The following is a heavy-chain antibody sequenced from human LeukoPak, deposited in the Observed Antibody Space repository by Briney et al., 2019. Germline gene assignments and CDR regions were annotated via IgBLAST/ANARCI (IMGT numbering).Heavy chain of an antibody. J-gene: IGHJ4*02. D-gene: IGHD4-11*01. V-gene: IGHV4-39*01. CDR3: ARRGRGGVKEYRNYYFDY. CDR2: VFYSGGS. CDR1: GFSISSSNYY. Sequence: PSETLSLTCTVSGFSISSSNYYWGWVRQPPGKGLEWIGSVFYSGGSFYNPSLESRVTISVDTSKNQFSLNLNSVTAADTAVYYCARRGRGGVKEYRNYYFDYWGQGTLVTVCS.